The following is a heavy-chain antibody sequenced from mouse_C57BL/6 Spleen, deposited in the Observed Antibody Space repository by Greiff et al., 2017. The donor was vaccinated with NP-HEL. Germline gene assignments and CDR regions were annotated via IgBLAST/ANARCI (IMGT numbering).Heavy chain of an antibody. J-gene: IGHJ3*01. Sequence: DVQLQESGPGLVKPSQSLSLTCSVTGHSITSGYYWNWIRQFPGNKLEWMGYISYDGSNNYNPSLKNRISITRDTSKNQFFLKLNSVTTEDTATYYCARELNDYVSFAYWGQGTLVTDSA. CDR2: ISYDGSN. CDR3: ARELNDYVSFAY. D-gene: IGHD2-4*01. V-gene: IGHV3-6*01. CDR1: GHSITSGYY.